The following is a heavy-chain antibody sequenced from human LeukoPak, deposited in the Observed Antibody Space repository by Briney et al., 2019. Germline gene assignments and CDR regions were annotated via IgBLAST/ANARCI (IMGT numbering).Heavy chain of an antibody. V-gene: IGHV3-23*01. D-gene: IGHD2-21*01. CDR2: LSGSGTAT. CDR1: QFTFSRFA. CDR3: AKHLGSHSFLFYYMDV. Sequence: QPGGSLRLSCEASQFTFSRFAMSWIRQAPGTGLEWVSTLSGSGTATYYADSVKGRFTTSRDNCKDTLYLQMDNLRADDTAVYYCAKHLGSHSFLFYYMDVWGTGTSVIVSS. J-gene: IGHJ6*03.